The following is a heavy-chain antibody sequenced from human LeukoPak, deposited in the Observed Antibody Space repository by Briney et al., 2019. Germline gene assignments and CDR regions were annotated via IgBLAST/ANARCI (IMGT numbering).Heavy chain of an antibody. D-gene: IGHD3-22*01. CDR1: GFTFDDYA. CDR2: ISWNSGSI. Sequence: GGSLRLSCAASGFTFDDYAMHWVRQAPGKGLEWVSGISWNSGSIGYADSVKGRFTTSRDNAKNSLYLQMNSLRAEDTALYYCAKVSTYYYDSSGLGYFDYWGQGTLVTVSS. V-gene: IGHV3-9*01. J-gene: IGHJ4*02. CDR3: AKVSTYYYDSSGLGYFDY.